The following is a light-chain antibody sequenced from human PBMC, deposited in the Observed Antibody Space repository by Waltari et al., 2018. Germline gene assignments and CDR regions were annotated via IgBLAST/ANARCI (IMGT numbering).Light chain of an antibody. CDR2: DAS. CDR3: QQRSSWPLT. Sequence: EIALTQSPATLSLSPGERVTLSCRASQNIDIYLAWYQQRPGQAPRLLISDASYRATGIPARFSGSGSGTDFTLTISSLEPEDIAIYYCQQRSSWPLTFGGGTKVEFK. J-gene: IGKJ4*01. V-gene: IGKV3-11*01. CDR1: QNIDIY.